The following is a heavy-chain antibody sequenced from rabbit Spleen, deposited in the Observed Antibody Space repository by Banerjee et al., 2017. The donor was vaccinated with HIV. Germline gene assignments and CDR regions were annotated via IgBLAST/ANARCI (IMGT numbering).Heavy chain of an antibody. CDR2: IYGGSSGDT. Sequence: QEQLEESGGGLVQPEGSLTLTCKASGFDLSSYWMCWVRQAPGKGLEWIAWIYGGSSGDTVYANWAKGRFTISKTSSTTVTLQMTSLTAADTATYFCARDSNDWCFDVWGPGTLVTVS. J-gene: IGHJ2*01. CDR1: GFDLSSYW. D-gene: IGHD4-1*01. V-gene: IGHV1S45*01. CDR3: ARDSNDWCFDV.